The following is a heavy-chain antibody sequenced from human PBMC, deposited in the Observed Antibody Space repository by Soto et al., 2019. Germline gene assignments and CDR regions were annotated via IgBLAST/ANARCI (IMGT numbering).Heavy chain of an antibody. D-gene: IGHD2-21*01. CDR2: IYQSGST. CDR3: ARSYCAGECYQLHPVTWFYP. J-gene: IGHJ5*02. CDR1: GGSISSGGYS. V-gene: IGHV4-30-2*01. Sequence: QLQLQESGSGLVKPSQTLSLTCAVSGGSISSGGYSWSWIRQPPGKGLEWIGYIYQSGSTYYNPSLMSRVTISVDRSKNQFSRKLSTVTAADTAVYYCARSYCAGECYQLHPVTWFYPWGQAPLLTVSS.